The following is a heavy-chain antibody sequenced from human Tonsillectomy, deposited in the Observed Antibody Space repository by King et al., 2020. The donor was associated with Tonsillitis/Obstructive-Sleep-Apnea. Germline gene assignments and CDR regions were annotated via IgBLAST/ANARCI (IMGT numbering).Heavy chain of an antibody. J-gene: IGHJ5*02. Sequence: VQLVESGGGLVRPGGSLRLSCAASGFTFSSSAMSWARQAPGKGLEWVSSISGSGGTSYYADSVKGRFTISRDNSKGTLYLQMNRLRAEDTAVYYCAKGVDFWSGYYNFNYFDPWGQGTLVTVS. CDR1: GFTFSSSA. CDR3: AKGVDFWSGYYNFNYFDP. D-gene: IGHD3-3*01. V-gene: IGHV3-23*04. CDR2: ISGSGGTS.